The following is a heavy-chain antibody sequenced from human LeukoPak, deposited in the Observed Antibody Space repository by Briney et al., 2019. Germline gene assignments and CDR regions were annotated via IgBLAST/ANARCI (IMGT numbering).Heavy chain of an antibody. CDR1: DYTFTSYG. Sequence: ASVRVSCKASDYTFTSYGINWVRQAPGQGLEWLGRISPHNRNTHSAQKFQGRVTMTTDISTITAYMELRSLRSDDTAVYYCARGGFLTGSMNHFDYWGQGTLVTVSS. D-gene: IGHD3-9*01. V-gene: IGHV1-18*01. J-gene: IGHJ4*02. CDR3: ARGGFLTGSMNHFDY. CDR2: ISPHNRNT.